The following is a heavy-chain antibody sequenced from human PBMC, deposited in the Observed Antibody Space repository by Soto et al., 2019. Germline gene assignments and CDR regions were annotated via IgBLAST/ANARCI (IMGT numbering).Heavy chain of an antibody. J-gene: IGHJ6*02. CDR3: ASGRFLEWLLYPNYYYYYGMDV. Sequence: LTCAVYGGSFSGYYWSWIRQPPGKGLEWIGEINHSGSTNYNPSLKSRVTISVDTSKNQFSLKLSSVTAADTAVYYCASGRFLEWLLYPNYYYYYGMDVWGQGTTVTVLL. D-gene: IGHD3-3*01. CDR2: INHSGST. V-gene: IGHV4-34*01. CDR1: GGSFSGYY.